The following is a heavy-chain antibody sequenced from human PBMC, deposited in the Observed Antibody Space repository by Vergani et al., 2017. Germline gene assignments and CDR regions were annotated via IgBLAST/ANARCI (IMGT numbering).Heavy chain of an antibody. J-gene: IGHJ5*02. D-gene: IGHD3-3*01. Sequence: EVQLVESGGGLVQPGGSLRLSCAASGFTFSSYEMNWVRQAPGKGLEWVSYISSSGSTIYYADSVKGRFTISRDNAKNSLYLQMNSLRAEDTAAYYCARGSRYDFWSGSNWFDPWGQGTLVTVSS. CDR3: ARGSRYDFWSGSNWFDP. CDR2: ISSSGSTI. CDR1: GFTFSSYE. V-gene: IGHV3-48*03.